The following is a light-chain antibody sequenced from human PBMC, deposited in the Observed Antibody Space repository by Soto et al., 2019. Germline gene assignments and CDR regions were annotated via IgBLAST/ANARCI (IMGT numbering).Light chain of an antibody. Sequence: EIVLTQSPGTLSSSPGERATLSCRASQSVSSSYFAWYQQKPGQAPRLPIYAASSRATGIPDRFSGSGSGTDFTLPISRLEPEDFAVYYCQQYGSSSWTFGQGTRVEI. V-gene: IGKV3-20*01. J-gene: IGKJ1*01. CDR2: AAS. CDR1: QSVSSSY. CDR3: QQYGSSSWT.